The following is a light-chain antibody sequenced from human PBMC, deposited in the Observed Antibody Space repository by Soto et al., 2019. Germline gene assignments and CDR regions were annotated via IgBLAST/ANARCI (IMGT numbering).Light chain of an antibody. CDR2: WAS. CDR1: QSVFFSPYSRDY. J-gene: IGKJ2*01. V-gene: IGKV4-1*01. CDR3: QQYYSAPRT. Sequence: DIVVTQSPDSLAVSLGETATINCKSSQSVFFSPYSRDYLGWYRQKPGHPPELLIYWASTRQSGVPDRFRGSGSGTDITLTISRLQAEDVAVYYCQQYYSAPRTFGQGTKLEIK.